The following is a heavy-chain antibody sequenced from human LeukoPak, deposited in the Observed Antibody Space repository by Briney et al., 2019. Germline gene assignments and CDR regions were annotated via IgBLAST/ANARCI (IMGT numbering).Heavy chain of an antibody. CDR2: IYPGDSDT. Sequence: GESLKISCEASADIFANYWIGWVRQMPGKGLEWMGIIYPGDSDTRYSPSFQGQVTISADKSISTAYLQWSSLKASDTAMYYCARAKNSGYSNYEDYYYMDVWGKGTTVTVSS. J-gene: IGHJ6*03. D-gene: IGHD4-11*01. CDR1: ADIFANYW. V-gene: IGHV5-51*01. CDR3: ARAKNSGYSNYEDYYYMDV.